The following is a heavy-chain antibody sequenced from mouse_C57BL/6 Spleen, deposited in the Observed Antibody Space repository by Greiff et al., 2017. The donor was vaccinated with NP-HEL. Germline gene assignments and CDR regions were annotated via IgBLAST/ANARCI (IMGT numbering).Heavy chain of an antibody. Sequence: EVQLQQSGPGLVKPSQSLSLTCSVTGYSITSGYYWNWIRQFPGNKLEWMGYISYDGSNNYNPSLKNRISITRDTSKNQFFLKLNSVTTEDTATYYCASLNYYGSSYWYFDVWGTGTTVTVSS. CDR2: ISYDGSN. V-gene: IGHV3-6*01. D-gene: IGHD1-1*01. CDR3: ASLNYYGSSYWYFDV. CDR1: GYSITSGYY. J-gene: IGHJ1*03.